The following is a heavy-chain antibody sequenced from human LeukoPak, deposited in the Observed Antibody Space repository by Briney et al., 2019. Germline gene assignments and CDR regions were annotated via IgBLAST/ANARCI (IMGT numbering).Heavy chain of an antibody. V-gene: IGHV4-4*07. CDR1: GGSISNYY. CDR2: IYTSGST. J-gene: IGHJ6*02. CDR3: ARTPTGPYYYYYGMDV. Sequence: SETLSLTCTVSGGSISNYYWSWIRQPAGKGLEWIGRIYTSGSTNYNPSLKSRVTMSVDTSKNQFSLKLSSVTAADTAVYYCARTPTGPYYYYYGMDVWGQGTTVTVSS. D-gene: IGHD4-11*01.